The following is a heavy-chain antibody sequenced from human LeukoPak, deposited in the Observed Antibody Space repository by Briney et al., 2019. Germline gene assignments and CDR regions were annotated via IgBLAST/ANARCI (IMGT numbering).Heavy chain of an antibody. CDR1: GGSFSGYY. Sequence: SETLSRTCAVYGGSFSGYYWSWIRQPPAKGLEWIGEINHSGSTNYNPSHKSRVTISVDTSKNQFSLKLSSVTAVDTAVYYCARKENVYYYFDYWGQGTLVTVSS. D-gene: IGHD3-10*01. CDR3: ARKENVYYYFDY. J-gene: IGHJ4*02. V-gene: IGHV4-34*01. CDR2: INHSGST.